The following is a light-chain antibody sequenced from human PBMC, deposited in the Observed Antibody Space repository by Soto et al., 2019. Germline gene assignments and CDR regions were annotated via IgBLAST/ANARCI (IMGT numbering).Light chain of an antibody. V-gene: IGKV3D-15*02. CDR2: GAS. Sequence: VMTQSPATLSVSPGERATLSCWASETVATNLAWYQQKPGQAPRLLISGASTRAAGISDRFRGSGSGTEFTLTISSLRSEDSAVYYCQQYGSSPYTFGQGTKLEIK. CDR3: QQYGSSPYT. J-gene: IGKJ2*01. CDR1: ETVATN.